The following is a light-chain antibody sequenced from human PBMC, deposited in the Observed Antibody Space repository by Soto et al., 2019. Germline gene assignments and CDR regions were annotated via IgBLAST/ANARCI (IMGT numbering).Light chain of an antibody. V-gene: IGKV3-15*01. J-gene: IGKJ2*01. Sequence: EMVMTQSPATPSPPPGERATLSCRASQNLSRNLAWYQQQPGQAPRLLIFYASTRATGIPARFSGSGSGTDFTLTISSLQSEDFAVYYCQQYDKWPHTFGQGTKLEIK. CDR1: QNLSRN. CDR2: YAS. CDR3: QQYDKWPHT.